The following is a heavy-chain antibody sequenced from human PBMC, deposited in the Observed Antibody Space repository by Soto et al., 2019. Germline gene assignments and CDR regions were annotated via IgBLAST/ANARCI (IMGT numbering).Heavy chain of an antibody. CDR3: ARERRVVGGYSSSWYDFFDY. V-gene: IGHV4-34*01. Sequence: QVQLQQWGAGLLKPSETLSLSCAVYGGSFSAYHWSWIRQPPGKGLEWIGEINHSGGANYNPSLESRVTIALATSRNQFALQFTSVTAADTAVYYCARERRVVGGYSSSWYDFFDYWGQGDLVTVSS. CDR2: INHSGGA. CDR1: GGSFSAYH. D-gene: IGHD6-13*01. J-gene: IGHJ4*02.